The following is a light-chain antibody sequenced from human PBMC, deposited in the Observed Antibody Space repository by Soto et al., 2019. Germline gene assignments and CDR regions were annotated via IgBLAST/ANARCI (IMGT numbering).Light chain of an antibody. CDR3: AAWGDSLDGPT. Sequence: QSVLSQPPSTSGTPGQRVTISCSGGTSNIGTYTVSWYQQFPETAPRLLIYGSDRRPSGVPDRFSGSKSGTSASLSIGGLHSEDEAHYYCAAWGDSLDGPTFGGGTKLTVL. CDR1: TSNIGTYT. V-gene: IGLV1-44*01. J-gene: IGLJ2*01. CDR2: GSD.